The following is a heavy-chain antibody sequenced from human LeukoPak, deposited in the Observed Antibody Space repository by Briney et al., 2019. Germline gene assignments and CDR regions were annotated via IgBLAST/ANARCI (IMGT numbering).Heavy chain of an antibody. CDR1: GFSISSNY. Sequence: PGGSLRLSCAASGFSISSNYMSWVRQAPGKGLEWVSVIHSGGTTYYADSVKGRFTISRDNSKNTLYLQLSILRAEDAAVYYCARQGVRTFFDYWGQGTLVTVSS. D-gene: IGHD1-1*01. CDR3: ARQGVRTFFDY. V-gene: IGHV3-53*01. J-gene: IGHJ4*02. CDR2: IHSGGTT.